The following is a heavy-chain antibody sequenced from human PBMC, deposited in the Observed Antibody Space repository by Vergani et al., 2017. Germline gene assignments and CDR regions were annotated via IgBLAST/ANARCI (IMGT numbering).Heavy chain of an antibody. CDR1: GYSFTSYW. V-gene: IGHV5-10-1*01. CDR3: ARQVAVAGKWWGPYYYYGMDV. CDR2: IDPSDSYT. Sequence: EVQLVQSGAEVKTPGESLRISCKVSGYSFTSYWISWVRQMPGKGLEWMGRIDPSDSYTNYSQSFQGHVTISADKSISTAYLQWSSLKASDTAMYYCARQVAVAGKWWGPYYYYGMDVWGQGTTVTVSS. D-gene: IGHD6-19*01. J-gene: IGHJ6*02.